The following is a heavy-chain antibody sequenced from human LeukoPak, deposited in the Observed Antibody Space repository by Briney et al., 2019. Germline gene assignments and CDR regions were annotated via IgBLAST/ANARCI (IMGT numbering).Heavy chain of an antibody. V-gene: IGHV3-21*01. CDR3: AKDIDYGPPGVDY. CDR1: GFTFSTSA. D-gene: IGHD4-17*01. J-gene: IGHJ4*02. Sequence: GGSLRLSCAASGFTFSTSAMNWVRQVPGKGLEWVSSIDLDSSHIYYAASVRGRFTISRDNSKNTLYLQMNSLRAEDTAVYYCAKDIDYGPPGVDYWGQGTLVTVSS. CDR2: IDLDSSHI.